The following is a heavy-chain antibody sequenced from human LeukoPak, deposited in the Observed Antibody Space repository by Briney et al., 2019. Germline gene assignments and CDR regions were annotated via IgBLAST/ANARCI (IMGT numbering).Heavy chain of an antibody. V-gene: IGHV5-51*01. CDR3: ARRYSSSSDFDI. CDR1: GYSFTSYW. D-gene: IGHD6-13*01. Sequence: GESLKISCKGSGYSFTSYWIGWLGRLPGKALKWWGNIYPGDSDTRYSPSFQGQVTISADKSISTAYLQWSSLKASDTAMYYCARRYSSSSDFDIWGQGTMVTVSS. J-gene: IGHJ3*02. CDR2: IYPGDSDT.